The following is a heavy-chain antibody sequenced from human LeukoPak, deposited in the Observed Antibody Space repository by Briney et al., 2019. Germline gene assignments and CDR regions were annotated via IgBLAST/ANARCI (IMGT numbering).Heavy chain of an antibody. CDR1: GFTFSSFT. CDR3: VRDPVAGNPFKTIFDY. CDR2: IDSSSGYK. J-gene: IGHJ4*02. D-gene: IGHD6-19*01. V-gene: IGHV3-21*01. Sequence: GGSLRLSCAASGFTFSSFTMHWVRQAPGKGLEWVSSIDSSSGYKFYADSVKGRFTISRDNAKNSVYLQMDSLRVEDTAVYYCVRDPVAGNPFKTIFDYWGQGTLVTVSS.